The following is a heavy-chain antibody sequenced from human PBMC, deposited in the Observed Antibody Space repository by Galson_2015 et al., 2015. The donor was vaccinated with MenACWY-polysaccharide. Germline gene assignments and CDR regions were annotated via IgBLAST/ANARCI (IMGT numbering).Heavy chain of an antibody. D-gene: IGHD3-10*01. V-gene: IGHV4-30-4*01. J-gene: IGHJ5*02. CDR3: ARVRGNYNNCFDP. CDR2: IHYSGNT. Sequence: TLSLTCTVSGGSIRSGDYHWSWIRQPPGKGLEWIGYIHYSGNTNYNPSLKSRLTISVDTSKNQFFLKLSSVTAADTAVYYCARVRGNYNNCFDPWGQGTLVTVSS. CDR1: GGSIRSGDYH.